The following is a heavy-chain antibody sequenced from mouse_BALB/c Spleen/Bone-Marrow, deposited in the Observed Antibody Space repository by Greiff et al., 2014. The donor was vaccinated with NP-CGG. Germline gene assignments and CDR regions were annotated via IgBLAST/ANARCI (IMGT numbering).Heavy chain of an antibody. V-gene: IGHV1S81*02. D-gene: IGHD2-2*01. J-gene: IGHJ3*01. Sequence: QVQLQQPGAELVKPGASVKLSCKASGYTFTSHWMHWVKQRPGQGLEWIGEINPSNGRTNYNEKFKSKATLTVDKSSSTAYMQLSSLTSEDSAVYYCARSGYDGFAYWGQGTLVTVSA. CDR2: INPSNGRT. CDR3: ARSGYDGFAY. CDR1: GYTFTSHW.